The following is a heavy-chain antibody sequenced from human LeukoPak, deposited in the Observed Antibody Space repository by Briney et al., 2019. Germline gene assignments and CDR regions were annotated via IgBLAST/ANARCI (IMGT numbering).Heavy chain of an antibody. V-gene: IGHV3-43D*03. J-gene: IGHJ4*02. CDR1: GFSFEDFG. D-gene: IGHD4/OR15-4a*01. Sequence: GGSLRLSCAASGFSFEDFGMHWVRHLPGKGLEWVSLISFDGETSYYADSVKGRFTISRDNSKNSLFLQMKSLRHEDTAFYFCAKDALVYGGSVSSFLDYWGPGTLVTVSS. CDR3: AKDALVYGGSVSSFLDY. CDR2: ISFDGETS.